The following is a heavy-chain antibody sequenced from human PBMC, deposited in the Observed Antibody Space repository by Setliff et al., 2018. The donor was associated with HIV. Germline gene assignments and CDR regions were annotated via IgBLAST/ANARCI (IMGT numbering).Heavy chain of an antibody. CDR3: VRDRFTWAYCGGACGWFDP. Sequence: ASVKVSCKVSGYTLTELSMHWVRQAPGQRLEWMGWINAADGNTKYSQKLQGRVTITRDTSASTAHMELSSLRSEDTAVYYCVRDRFTWAYCGGACGWFDPWGQGTLVTVSS. D-gene: IGHD2-21*02. J-gene: IGHJ5*02. V-gene: IGHV1-3*01. CDR2: INAADGNT. CDR1: GYTLTELS.